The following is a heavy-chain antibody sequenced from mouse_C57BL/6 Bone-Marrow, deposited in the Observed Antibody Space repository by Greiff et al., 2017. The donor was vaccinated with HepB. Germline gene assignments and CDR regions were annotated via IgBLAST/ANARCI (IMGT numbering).Heavy chain of an antibody. CDR2: ISNLAYSI. CDR3: ARQDYGSSYHYAMDY. Sequence: EVQGVESGGGLVQPGGSLKLSCAASGFTFSDYGMAWVRQAPRKGPEWVAFISNLAYSIYYADTVTGRFTISRENAKNTLYLEMSSLRSEDTAMYYCARQDYGSSYHYAMDYWGQGTSVTVSS. J-gene: IGHJ4*01. V-gene: IGHV5-15*01. D-gene: IGHD1-1*01. CDR1: GFTFSDYG.